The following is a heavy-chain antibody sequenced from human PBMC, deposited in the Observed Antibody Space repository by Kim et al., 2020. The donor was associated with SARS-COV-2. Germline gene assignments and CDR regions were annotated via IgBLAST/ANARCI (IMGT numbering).Heavy chain of an antibody. CDR2: INHSGST. D-gene: IGHD3-9*01. CDR3: ARGGLYYDILTGYYPRWYYFDY. Sequence: SETLSLTCAVYGGSFSGYYWSWIRQPPGKGLEWIGEINHSGSTNYNPSLKSRVTISVDTSKNQFSLKLSSVTAADTAVYYCARGGLYYDILTGYYPRWYYFDYWGQGTLVTVSS. CDR1: GGSFSGYY. J-gene: IGHJ4*02. V-gene: IGHV4-34*01.